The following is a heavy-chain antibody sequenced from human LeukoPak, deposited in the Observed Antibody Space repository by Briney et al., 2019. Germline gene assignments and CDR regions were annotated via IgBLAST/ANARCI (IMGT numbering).Heavy chain of an antibody. CDR3: AKFRYDFWSGQYYFDY. J-gene: IGHJ4*02. CDR2: ISGSGGAT. Sequence: GGSLRLSCAASGFTFNTYGMSWVRQAPGKGLEWVSGISGSGGATYYADSVKGRFTISRDDPHNTLYLQMNSLRAEDTAVYYCAKFRYDFWSGQYYFDYWGQGTLVTVSS. V-gene: IGHV3-23*01. CDR1: GFTFNTYG. D-gene: IGHD3-3*01.